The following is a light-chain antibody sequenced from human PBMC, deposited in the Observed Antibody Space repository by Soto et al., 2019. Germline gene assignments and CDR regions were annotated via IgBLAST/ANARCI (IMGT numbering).Light chain of an antibody. CDR1: SSNIGAGYD. V-gene: IGLV1-40*01. J-gene: IGLJ3*02. CDR3: QSYDSSLSGWV. CDR2: GNI. Sequence: QSVLTQPPSVSGAPGQRVTISCTGSSSNIGAGYDVQWYEQLPGTAPKLLMYGNINRPSGVPDRFSGSKSGTSASLAITGRRAEDEADYYCQSYDSSLSGWVFGGGTKLTVL.